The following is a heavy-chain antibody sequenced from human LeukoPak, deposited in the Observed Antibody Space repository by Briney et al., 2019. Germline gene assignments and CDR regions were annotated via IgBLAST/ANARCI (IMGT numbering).Heavy chain of an antibody. CDR3: ARGVGGSEWNWFDP. CDR2: IYTSGST. J-gene: IGHJ5*02. D-gene: IGHD5-12*01. V-gene: IGHV4-4*07. CDR1: GGSISSYY. Sequence: MTSETLSLTCTVSGGSISSYYWSWIRQPAGKGLEWIGRIYTSGSTNYNPSLKSRVTMSVDTSKNQFSLKLSSVTAAGTAVYYCARGVGGSEWNWFDPWGQGTLVTVSS.